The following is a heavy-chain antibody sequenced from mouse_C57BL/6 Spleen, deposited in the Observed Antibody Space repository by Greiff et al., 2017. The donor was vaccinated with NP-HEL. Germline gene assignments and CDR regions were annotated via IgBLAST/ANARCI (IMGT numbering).Heavy chain of an antibody. D-gene: IGHD2-5*01. J-gene: IGHJ4*01. V-gene: IGHV1-81*01. Sequence: QVQLQQSGAELARPGASVKLSCKASGYTFTSYGISWVKQRTGQGLEWIGEIYPRSGNTYYNEKFTGKATLTADKSSSTAYMEIRSLTSEDSAVYCCARSGAYYSNYYAMDYWGQGTSVTVSS. CDR3: ARSGAYYSNYYAMDY. CDR2: IYPRSGNT. CDR1: GYTFTSYG.